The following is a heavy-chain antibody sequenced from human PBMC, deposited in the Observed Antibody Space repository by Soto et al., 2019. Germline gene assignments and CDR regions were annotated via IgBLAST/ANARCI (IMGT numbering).Heavy chain of an antibody. Sequence: ASVKVSCKASGYTFTSYGISWVRQAPGQGLEWMGWISAYNGNTNYAQKLQGRVTMTTDTSTSTACMELRSLRSDDTAVYYCAREAGTSHYYYYGMNVWGQGTTVTVSS. CDR2: ISAYNGNT. CDR1: GYTFTSYG. V-gene: IGHV1-18*04. J-gene: IGHJ6*02. CDR3: AREAGTSHYYYYGMNV. D-gene: IGHD1-1*01.